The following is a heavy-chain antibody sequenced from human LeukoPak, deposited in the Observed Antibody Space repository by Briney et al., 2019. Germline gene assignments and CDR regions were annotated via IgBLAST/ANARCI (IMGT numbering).Heavy chain of an antibody. CDR2: ISGSGGST. CDR1: GFTFSSYA. CDR3: AKAIGAAGYCSSTSCYPWGY. Sequence: GGSLRLSCAASGFTFSSYAMSWVRQAPGKGLEWVSAISGSGGSTYYADSVKGRFTISRDNSKNTLYLQMNSLRAEDTAVYYCAKAIGAAGYCSSTSCYPWGYGGQGTLVTVSS. J-gene: IGHJ4*02. D-gene: IGHD2-2*01. V-gene: IGHV3-23*01.